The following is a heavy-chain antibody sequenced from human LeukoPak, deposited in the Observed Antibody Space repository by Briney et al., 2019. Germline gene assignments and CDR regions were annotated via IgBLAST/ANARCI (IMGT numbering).Heavy chain of an antibody. J-gene: IGHJ1*01. V-gene: IGHV3-30-3*01. CDR1: GFTFSSYA. CDR2: ISYDGSNK. CDR3: ARGEDEYFQH. Sequence: GGSLRLSCAASGFTFSSYAMHWVRQAPGKGLEWVAVISYDGSNKYYADSVKGRFTISRDNSKNTLYLQMNSLRAEDTAVYYCARGEDEYFQHWGQGTLVTVSS.